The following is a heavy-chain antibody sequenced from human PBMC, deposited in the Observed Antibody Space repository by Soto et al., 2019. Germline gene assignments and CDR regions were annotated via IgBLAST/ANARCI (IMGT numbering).Heavy chain of an antibody. J-gene: IGHJ5*02. CDR3: ARGGGRGYNELDP. Sequence: ASVKVSCKASGYTFTAYYMHWVRQAPGQGLEWMGWINPNSGGTYHAQNFQGRVTMTRDTSTTTAYMELASLRSDDAAVYYCARGGGRGYNELDPWGHGTLVTVS. CDR1: GYTFTAYY. D-gene: IGHD5-12*01. V-gene: IGHV1-2*02. CDR2: INPNSGGT.